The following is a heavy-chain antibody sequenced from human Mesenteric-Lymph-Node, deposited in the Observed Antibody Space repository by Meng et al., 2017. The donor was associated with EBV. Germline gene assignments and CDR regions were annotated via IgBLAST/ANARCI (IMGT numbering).Heavy chain of an antibody. CDR2: IIPILGTT. Sequence: QVQLEQAGAEGKEAGYSVKVSCKTSGDTFSNYGISWVRQAPGQGLEWIGGIIPILGTTNYAQKFRDRVTVTADESTTTAYMELTSLRFDDTAVYYCANHSTRWYVLDSWGQGTLVTVSS. V-gene: IGHV1-69*01. D-gene: IGHD2-2*01. CDR3: ANHSTRWYVLDS. CDR1: GDTFSNYG. J-gene: IGHJ5*01.